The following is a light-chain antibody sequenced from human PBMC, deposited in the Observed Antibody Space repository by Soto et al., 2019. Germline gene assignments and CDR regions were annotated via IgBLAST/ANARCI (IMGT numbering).Light chain of an antibody. J-gene: IGKJ4*01. Sequence: EIVLTQSAGTLSLSPGERATRSCRASQSVSSRYLAWYQQKPGQAPRLLIHGASSRATGTPDRFSGSGSGTAFTLTLPTLEPEDFAVYYCQQFSSYPLTFAGGTKVDI. CDR3: QQFSSYPLT. V-gene: IGKV3-20*01. CDR1: QSVSSRY. CDR2: GAS.